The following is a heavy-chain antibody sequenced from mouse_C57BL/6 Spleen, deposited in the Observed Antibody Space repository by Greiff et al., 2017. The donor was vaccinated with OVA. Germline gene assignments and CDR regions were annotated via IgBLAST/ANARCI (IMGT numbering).Heavy chain of an antibody. Sequence: VQLQQSGAELVKPGASVKISCKASGYAFSSYWMNWVKQRPGKGLEWIGQIYPGDGDTNYNGKFKGKATLTADKSSSTAYMQLSSLTSEDSAVYFCAAITTRGYYAMDYWGQGTSVTVSS. D-gene: IGHD2-4*01. CDR3: AAITTRGYYAMDY. V-gene: IGHV1-80*01. CDR2: IYPGDGDT. CDR1: GYAFSSYW. J-gene: IGHJ4*01.